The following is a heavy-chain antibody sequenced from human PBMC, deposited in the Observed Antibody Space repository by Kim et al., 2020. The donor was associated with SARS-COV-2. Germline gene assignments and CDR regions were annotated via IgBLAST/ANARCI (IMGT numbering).Heavy chain of an antibody. Sequence: ASVKVSCKASGYTFTSYGISWVRQAPGQGLEWMGWISAYNGNTNYAQKLQGRVTMTTDTSTSTAYMELRSLRSDDTAVYYCARDGDTMVRGVDNQFDYWGQGTLVTVSS. J-gene: IGHJ4*02. V-gene: IGHV1-18*01. CDR2: ISAYNGNT. CDR1: GYTFTSYG. CDR3: ARDGDTMVRGVDNQFDY. D-gene: IGHD3-10*01.